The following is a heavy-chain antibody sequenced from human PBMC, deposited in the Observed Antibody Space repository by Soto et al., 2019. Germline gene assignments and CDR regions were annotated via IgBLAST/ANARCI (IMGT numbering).Heavy chain of an antibody. D-gene: IGHD6-19*01. CDR1: GFTFSSYA. J-gene: IGHJ4*02. Sequence: GGSLRLSCAASGFTFSSYAMSWVRQAPGKGLEWVSAISGSGGNTYYADSVKGRFTISRDNSKNTLYLQMNSLRAEDTAVYYCAKDLQWLVSDRSGRGFDYWGQGTLVTVSS. CDR3: AKDLQWLVSDRSGRGFDY. V-gene: IGHV3-23*01. CDR2: ISGSGGNT.